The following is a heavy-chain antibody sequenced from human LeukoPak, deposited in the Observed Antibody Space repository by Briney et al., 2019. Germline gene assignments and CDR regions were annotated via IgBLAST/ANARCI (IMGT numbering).Heavy chain of an antibody. J-gene: IGHJ4*02. D-gene: IGHD1-26*01. CDR2: IWYDGSNK. CDR1: GFTFSSYG. Sequence: GGSLRLSCAASGFTFSSYGMHWVRQAPGKGLEWVAVIWYDGSNKYYADSVKGRFTISRDNSKNTLYLQMNSLRAEDTAVYYCARDRVSYWDGGNDYWGQGTLVTVSS. CDR3: ARDRVSYWDGGNDY. V-gene: IGHV3-33*01.